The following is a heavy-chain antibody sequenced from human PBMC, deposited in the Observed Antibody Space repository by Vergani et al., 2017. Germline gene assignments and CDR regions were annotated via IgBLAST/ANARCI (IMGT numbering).Heavy chain of an antibody. V-gene: IGHV3-21*01. CDR3: AREANLRFLEWLLSDAFDI. CDR2: ISSSSSYI. J-gene: IGHJ3*02. D-gene: IGHD3-3*01. Sequence: EVQLVESGGGLVKPGGSLRLSCAASGFTFSSYSMNWVRQAPGKGLEWVSSISSSSSYIYYADSVNGRFTISRDNAKNSLYLQMNSLRAEDTAVYYCAREANLRFLEWLLSDAFDIWGQGTMVTVSS. CDR1: GFTFSSYS.